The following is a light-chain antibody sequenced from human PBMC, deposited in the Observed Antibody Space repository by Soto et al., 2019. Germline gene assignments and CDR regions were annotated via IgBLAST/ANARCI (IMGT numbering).Light chain of an antibody. CDR1: QSVSSN. V-gene: IGKV3-15*01. J-gene: IGKJ4*01. CDR3: QQYNNWPPLT. CDR2: GAS. Sequence: EIVMTQSPATLSVSPGERATLSCRASQSVSSNLAWYQQKPGQAPRLLIYGASTRATGIPARFSGSGSGTEFTRTISSLQSEDFEVYYCQQYNNWPPLTFGGGTQVEIK.